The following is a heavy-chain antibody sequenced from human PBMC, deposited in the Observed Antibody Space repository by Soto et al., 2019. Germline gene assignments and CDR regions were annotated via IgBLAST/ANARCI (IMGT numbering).Heavy chain of an antibody. V-gene: IGHV1-69*13. CDR3: ARIVLRFLEWLRYYYGMDV. J-gene: IGHJ6*02. D-gene: IGHD3-3*01. CDR1: GGTFSSYA. CDR2: IIPIFGTA. Sequence: GASVKVSCKASGGTFSSYAISWVRQAPGQGLEWMGGIIPIFGTANYAQKFQGRVTITADESTSTAYMELSSLRSEDTAVYYCARIVLRFLEWLRYYYGMDVWGQGTTVTVS.